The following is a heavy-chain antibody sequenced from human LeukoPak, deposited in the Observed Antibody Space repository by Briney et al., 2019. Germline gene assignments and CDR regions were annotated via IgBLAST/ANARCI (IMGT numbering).Heavy chain of an antibody. J-gene: IGHJ4*02. CDR3: ASTEGAAPFDY. Sequence: SETLSLTCAVYGGSFSAYYWSWIRQPPGKGLEWIGEINHSGSTNYNPSLKSRVTISLDTSKNQFSLKLSSVTAADTAVYYCASTEGAAPFDYWGQGTLVTVSS. D-gene: IGHD1-1*01. CDR2: INHSGST. V-gene: IGHV4-34*01. CDR1: GGSFSAYY.